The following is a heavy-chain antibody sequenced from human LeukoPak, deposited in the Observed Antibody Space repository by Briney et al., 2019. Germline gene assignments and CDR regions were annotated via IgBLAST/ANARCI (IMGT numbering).Heavy chain of an antibody. CDR3: AKVFYSSGWYGAKYDY. CDR1: GFTFSDYY. D-gene: IGHD6-19*01. V-gene: IGHV3-23*01. Sequence: GGSLRLSCAASGFTFSDYYMSWIRQAPGKGLEWVSAISGSGGSTYYADSVKGRFTISRDNSKNTLYLQMNSLRAEDTAVYYCAKVFYSSGWYGAKYDYWGQGTLVTVSS. J-gene: IGHJ4*02. CDR2: ISGSGGST.